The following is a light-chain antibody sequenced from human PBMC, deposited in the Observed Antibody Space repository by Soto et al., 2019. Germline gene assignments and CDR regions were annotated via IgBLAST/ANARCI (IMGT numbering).Light chain of an antibody. J-gene: IGKJ5*01. CDR3: QQSFSIPIT. Sequence: DIHMTQSPSSLSASLGDRVTITLRASQSISSSFLNWYQQKPGKAPKLLIFSASSLQSGVPSRFSGSGSGTDFTLTISSLQPEDFATYYCQQSFSIPITFGQGTRLEIK. CDR2: SAS. V-gene: IGKV1-39*01. CDR1: QSISSSF.